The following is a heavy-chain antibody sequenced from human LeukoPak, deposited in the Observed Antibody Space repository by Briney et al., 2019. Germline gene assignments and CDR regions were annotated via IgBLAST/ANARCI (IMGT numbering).Heavy chain of an antibody. D-gene: IGHD5/OR15-5a*01. CDR1: GGSISSGSYY. CDR3: ATLVSTRYYFDY. Sequence: SQTLSLTCTVSGGSISSGSYYWSWIRQPAGKGLEWIGRIYTSGSTNYNPSLKSRVSLSVDTSKNQFSLKLSSVTAADTAVYFCATLVSTRYYFDYWGQGTLVTVSS. J-gene: IGHJ4*02. CDR2: IYTSGST. V-gene: IGHV4-61*02.